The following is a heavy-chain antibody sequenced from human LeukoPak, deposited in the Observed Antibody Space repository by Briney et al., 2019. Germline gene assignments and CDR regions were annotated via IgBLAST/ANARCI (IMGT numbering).Heavy chain of an antibody. CDR3: VPRGKLLNY. Sequence: HPGGSLRLSCAASGFTFSTYTMYWVRHPPGKRLEWVSIIGNNGGGIHYADSVKGRFTISRDNSKNTLYLQMNSLRAEDTAVYYCVPRGKLLNYWGQGTPVTVSS. CDR2: IGNNGGGI. J-gene: IGHJ4*02. V-gene: IGHV3-23*01. D-gene: IGHD1-26*01. CDR1: GFTFSTYT.